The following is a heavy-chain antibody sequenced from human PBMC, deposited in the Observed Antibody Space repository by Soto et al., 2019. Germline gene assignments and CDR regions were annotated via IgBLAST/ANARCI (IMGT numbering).Heavy chain of an antibody. V-gene: IGHV1-18*01. Sequence: QGQLVQSGGEVRKPGASVKVSCKASGYTFNNFGIAWVRQAPGQWLDLRGWINIYTGYTNYGQKVQGRVSVTRATSTSTTHMPMRGLRSDDTAVYYYAKALWSMRWGSEYYDVMDVWGQGTTVTVSS. CDR3: AKALWSMRWGSEYYDVMDV. CDR1: GYTFNNFG. D-gene: IGHD3-16*01. J-gene: IGHJ6*02. CDR2: INIYTGYT.